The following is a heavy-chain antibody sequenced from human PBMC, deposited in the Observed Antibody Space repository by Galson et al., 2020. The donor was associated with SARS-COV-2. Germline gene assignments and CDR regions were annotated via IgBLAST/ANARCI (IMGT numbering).Heavy chain of an antibody. V-gene: IGHV3-23*01. D-gene: IGHD1-1*01. CDR1: GFTFNNYA. CDR3: AKEGTLIYGMEV. CDR2: ISDGGDDT. Sequence: GESLKISCVASGFTFNNYAMSWVRQGPGKGLEWIAVISDGGDDTHYADSVKGRFRIFRDSSKNILYLQMNSLRADDTALYYCAKEGTLIYGMEVWGQGTTVTVSS. J-gene: IGHJ6*02.